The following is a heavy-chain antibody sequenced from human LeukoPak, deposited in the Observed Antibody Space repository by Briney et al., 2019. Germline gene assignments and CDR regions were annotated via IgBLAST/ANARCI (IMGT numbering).Heavy chain of an antibody. V-gene: IGHV1-2*02. Sequence: ASVKVSCKASGYTFTGYYMHWVRQAPGQGLEWMGWINPNSGGTNYAQKFQGRVTMTRDTSISTAYMELSRLRSDDTAVYYCARVSLAGIAAAFDYWAREPWSPSPQ. CDR1: GYTFTGYY. CDR2: INPNSGGT. J-gene: IGHJ4*02. D-gene: IGHD6-13*01. CDR3: ARVSLAGIAAAFDY.